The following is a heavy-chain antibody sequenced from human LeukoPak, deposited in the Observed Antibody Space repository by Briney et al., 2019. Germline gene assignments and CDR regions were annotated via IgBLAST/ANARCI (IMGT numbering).Heavy chain of an antibody. CDR2: ISGGDGSA. D-gene: IGHD2-15*01. CDR1: GFTFTDYA. Sequence: GGSLRLSCAASGFTFTDYAMTWVRQAPGKGLEWVSAISGGDGSAYHADFVKGRFTISRDNSKNTLFLQMNSLRAEDTAVYYCARKLLYDAFDIWGQGTMVTVSS. J-gene: IGHJ3*02. V-gene: IGHV3-23*01. CDR3: ARKLLYDAFDI.